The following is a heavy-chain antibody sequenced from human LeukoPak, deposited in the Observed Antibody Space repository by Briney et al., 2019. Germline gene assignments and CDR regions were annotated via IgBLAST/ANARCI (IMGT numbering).Heavy chain of an antibody. D-gene: IGHD3-3*01. CDR1: GYTFRSYA. V-gene: IGHV1-18*01. J-gene: IGHJ4*02. CDR3: ARDGGRYYDFWSGYLYY. CDR2: ISAYNGNT. Sequence: ASVKVSCKASGYTFRSYAISWVRQAPGQGLEWMGWISAYNGNTNYAQKLQGRVTMTTDTSTSTAYMELRSLRSDDTAVYYCARDGGRYYDFWSGYLYYWGQGTLVTVSS.